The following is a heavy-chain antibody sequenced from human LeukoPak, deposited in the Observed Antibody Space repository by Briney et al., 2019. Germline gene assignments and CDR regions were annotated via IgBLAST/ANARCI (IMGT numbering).Heavy chain of an antibody. Sequence: SVKVSCKASGGTFSSYAISWVRQAPGQGLEWMGGIIPIFGTANYAQKFQGRVTITADESTSTAYMELSSLRSEDTAVYYCATQDEERPVTSYDAFDIWGQGTVVTVSS. V-gene: IGHV1-69*01. D-gene: IGHD1-1*01. CDR3: ATQDEERPVTSYDAFDI. CDR2: IIPIFGTA. CDR1: GGTFSSYA. J-gene: IGHJ3*02.